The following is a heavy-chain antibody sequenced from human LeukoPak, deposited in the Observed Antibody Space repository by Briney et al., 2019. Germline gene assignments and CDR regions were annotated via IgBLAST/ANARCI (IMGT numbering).Heavy chain of an antibody. Sequence: SVKVSCKASGGTFSSYAISWVRQAPGQGLEWMGGIIPFFGTANYAQKFQGRVTITADEYTSTACMELSRLRSEDTAVYYCARVNKAYYGSGSYYSLYYYMDVWGKGTTVTVSS. CDR3: ARVNKAYYGSGSYYSLYYYMDV. D-gene: IGHD3-10*01. CDR1: GGTFSSYA. J-gene: IGHJ6*03. V-gene: IGHV1-69*01. CDR2: IIPFFGTA.